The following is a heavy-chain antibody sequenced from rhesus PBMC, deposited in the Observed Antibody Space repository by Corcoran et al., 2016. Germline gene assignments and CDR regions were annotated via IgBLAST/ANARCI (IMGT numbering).Heavy chain of an antibody. Sequence: QVQLQESGPGLVKPSETLSLTCAVSGGSISASYYWNWIRQPPGKGLEWIGNIYGKKGSTHYNPTRKSRVTSSKDTSKNQFSLKLSSVTAADTAVYYGARDLWGAFDFWGQGLRVTVSS. CDR3: ARDLWGAFDF. D-gene: IGHD4-17*01. J-gene: IGHJ3*01. CDR1: GGSISASYY. CDR2: IYGKKGST. V-gene: IGHV4S7*01.